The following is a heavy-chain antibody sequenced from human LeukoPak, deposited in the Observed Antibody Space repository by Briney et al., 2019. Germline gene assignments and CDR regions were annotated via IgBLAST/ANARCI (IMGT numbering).Heavy chain of an antibody. J-gene: IGHJ5*02. Sequence: ASVKVSCKASGYTFTTYYMHWVRQAPGQGLEWMGIINPSGGSTTYAQNFQGRVTMTTDTSTSTAYMELRSLRSDDTAVYYCARADIVVVPAATDPWGQGTLVTVSS. CDR2: INPSGGST. V-gene: IGHV1-46*01. CDR3: ARADIVVVPAATDP. CDR1: GYTFTTYY. D-gene: IGHD2-2*01.